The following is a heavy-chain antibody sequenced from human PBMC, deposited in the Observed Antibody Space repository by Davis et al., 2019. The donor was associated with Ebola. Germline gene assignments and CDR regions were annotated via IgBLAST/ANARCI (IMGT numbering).Heavy chain of an antibody. V-gene: IGHV3-74*01. D-gene: IGHD1-7*01. Sequence: GGSLRLSCVASGFTFSSYWMFWVRQAPGKGLVWVSRINNDGSGTTYADSVKGRFTISRDNAKNTLYLQMHSLTVEDTAVYYCARDQDGPGPTVDYWGQGALVTVSS. CDR1: GFTFSSYW. CDR3: ARDQDGPGPTVDY. CDR2: INNDGSGT. J-gene: IGHJ4*02.